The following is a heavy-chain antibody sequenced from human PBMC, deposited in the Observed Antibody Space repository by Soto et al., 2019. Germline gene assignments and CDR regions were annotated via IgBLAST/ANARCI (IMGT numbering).Heavy chain of an antibody. CDR1: GYTFTSYY. D-gene: IGHD2-21*02. J-gene: IGHJ4*02. CDR2: INPGGGRT. Sequence: ASVKVSCKASGYTFTSYYIHWVRQAPGQGLEWVAMINPGGGRTKNAQMFQGRVTLTRDTSAGTVDMELSSLTSDDAAVYYCARGPSCGGDCYLFDYWGQGSLVTVSS. V-gene: IGHV1-46*01. CDR3: ARGPSCGGDCYLFDY.